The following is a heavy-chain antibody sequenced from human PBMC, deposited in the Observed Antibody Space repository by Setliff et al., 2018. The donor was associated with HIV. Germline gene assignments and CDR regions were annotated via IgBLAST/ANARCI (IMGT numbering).Heavy chain of an antibody. Sequence: SETLSLTCTVSSGSISSGGYYWNWIRQYPVKGLEWIGHIYYNGRTLFNPALGTRLNMSVDTSENQFSLHLNSVTAADTAVYYCVRERRRSPLSYGLDVWGQGTTVTVSS. V-gene: IGHV4-31*02. J-gene: IGHJ6*02. CDR2: IYYNGRT. CDR3: VRERRRSPLSYGLDV. CDR1: SGSISSGGYY.